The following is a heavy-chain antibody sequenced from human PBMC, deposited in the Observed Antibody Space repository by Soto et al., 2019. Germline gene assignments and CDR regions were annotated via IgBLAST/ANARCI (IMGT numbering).Heavy chain of an antibody. CDR3: ARLVYDTRLNYMYFDF. CDR1: GVCSSSGKW. J-gene: IGHJ4*02. D-gene: IGHD2-8*01. CDR2: IFHDGTA. Sequence: SLTCAGSGVCSSSGKWWTWVRQTPQRGLEYIGEIFHDGTANYYPSFERRVAISVDTSKNQFSLKLTSVTAADTAIYFCARLVYDTRLNYMYFDFWGQGALVTVSS. V-gene: IGHV4-4*01.